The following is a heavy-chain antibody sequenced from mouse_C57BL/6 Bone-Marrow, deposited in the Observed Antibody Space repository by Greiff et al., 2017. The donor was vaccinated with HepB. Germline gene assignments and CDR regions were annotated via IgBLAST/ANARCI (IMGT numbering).Heavy chain of an antibody. D-gene: IGHD1-1*01. CDR2: IDPENGDT. J-gene: IGHJ3*01. CDR1: GFNIKDDY. V-gene: IGHV14-4*01. Sequence: VHLKQSGAELVRPGASVKLSCTASGFNIKDDYMHWVKQRPEQGLEWIGWIDPENGDTEYASKCQGKAPITADTSSNTAYLPLSSLTSEDTAVYDCATGYGSRPFADWGQGTLVTVSA. CDR3: ATGYGSRPFAD.